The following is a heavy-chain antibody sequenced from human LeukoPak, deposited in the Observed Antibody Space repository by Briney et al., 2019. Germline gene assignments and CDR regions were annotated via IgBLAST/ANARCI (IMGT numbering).Heavy chain of an antibody. Sequence: GRSLRLSCAASGFTFSSYGMHWVRQAPGKGLEWVAVISYDGSNKYYADSVKGRFTISRDNSKNTLYLQMNSLRAEDTAVYYCARGSLVPAAYLDYWGQGTLVTVSS. J-gene: IGHJ4*02. CDR3: ARGSLVPAAYLDY. CDR1: GFTFSSYG. D-gene: IGHD2-2*01. V-gene: IGHV3-30*03. CDR2: ISYDGSNK.